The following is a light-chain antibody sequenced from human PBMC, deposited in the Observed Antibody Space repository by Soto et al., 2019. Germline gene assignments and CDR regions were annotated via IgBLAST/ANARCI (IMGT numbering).Light chain of an antibody. CDR2: SNN. Sequence: QSVLTHPPSASGPPGQRVTISCSGSSSNIGSNTVNWYQKLPGTAPRVLIYSNNQRPSGVPDRFSGSKSGTSASLAISGLQSEDEADYYCAAWDDSLNGVVFGGGTKLTVL. V-gene: IGLV1-44*01. CDR3: AAWDDSLNGVV. CDR1: SSNIGSNT. J-gene: IGLJ2*01.